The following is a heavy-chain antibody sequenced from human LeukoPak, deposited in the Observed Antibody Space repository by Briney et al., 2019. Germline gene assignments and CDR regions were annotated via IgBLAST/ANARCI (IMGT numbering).Heavy chain of an antibody. D-gene: IGHD2-8*02. Sequence: SETLSLTCTVSGGSISNYYWSWIRQPPGKGLEWIGYIYYSGSTNYNPSLKSRVTISVDTSKNQFSLKLTSVAAADTAVYYCASGGRTADYWGQGTLVTVSS. CDR1: GGSISNYY. J-gene: IGHJ4*02. CDR2: IYYSGST. CDR3: ASGGRTADY. V-gene: IGHV4-59*01.